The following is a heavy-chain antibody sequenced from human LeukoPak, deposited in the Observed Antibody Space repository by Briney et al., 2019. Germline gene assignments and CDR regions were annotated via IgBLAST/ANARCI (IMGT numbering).Heavy chain of an antibody. CDR1: GFTFSDYY. CDR3: ARDGYGSTIIGWFDP. CDR2: ISQTGSPM. V-gene: IGHV3-11*01. J-gene: IGHJ5*02. D-gene: IGHD3-10*01. Sequence: GGSLRLSCAASGFTFSDYYMSWIRQAPGKGLEWLSYISQTGSPMYYSDSVKGRFTISRDNAKNSLYLEMHSLRVDDTAVYYCARDGYGSTIIGWFDPWGQGTLVTVSS.